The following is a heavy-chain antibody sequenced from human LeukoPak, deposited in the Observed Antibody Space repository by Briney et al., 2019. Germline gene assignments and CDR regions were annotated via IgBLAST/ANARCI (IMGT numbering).Heavy chain of an antibody. V-gene: IGHV3-9*01. CDR2: ISWNGDSM. D-gene: IGHD2-2*02. Sequence: GGSLRLSCAISGFTFDDYAMHWGRQAPGKCLEWVSSISWNGDSMGYADSVKGRFTISRDNAKNSLYLQMNSLKIEDTAFYYCAKDRAPYTTPASHWFDPWGQGTLVTVPS. J-gene: IGHJ5*02. CDR1: GFTFDDYA. CDR3: AKDRAPYTTPASHWFDP.